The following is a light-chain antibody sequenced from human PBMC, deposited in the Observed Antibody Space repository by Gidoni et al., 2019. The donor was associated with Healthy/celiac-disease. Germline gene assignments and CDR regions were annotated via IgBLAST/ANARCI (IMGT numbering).Light chain of an antibody. CDR3: QQYGSSPPLT. CDR1: QSVSSSY. J-gene: IGKJ4*01. CDR2: GAA. V-gene: IGKV3-20*01. Sequence: PGTLAWSPGERATLSCRASQSVSSSYLAWSQQKPGQAPRLLIYGAASRATGIPDRVSGSGSGTDFTLTISRLEPEDFAVYYCQQYGSSPPLTFGGGTKVEI.